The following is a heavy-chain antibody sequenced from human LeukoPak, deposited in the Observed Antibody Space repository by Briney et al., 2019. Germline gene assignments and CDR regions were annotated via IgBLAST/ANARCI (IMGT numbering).Heavy chain of an antibody. J-gene: IGHJ4*02. Sequence: GGSLRLSCAASGFAFSSYGMHWVRQAPGKGLEWVAFIRYDGSNKYYADSVKGRLTISRDNSKNTLYLQMTSLRGDDTSVYYCAKEKNSYSSSSGQGYWGQGTLVTVSS. CDR3: AKEKNSYSSSSGQGY. D-gene: IGHD6-6*01. V-gene: IGHV3-30*02. CDR2: IRYDGSNK. CDR1: GFAFSSYG.